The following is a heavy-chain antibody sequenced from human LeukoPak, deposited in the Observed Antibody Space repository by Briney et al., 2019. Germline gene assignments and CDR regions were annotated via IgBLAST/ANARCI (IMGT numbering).Heavy chain of an antibody. J-gene: IGHJ4*02. Sequence: PSETLSLTCTVSGGSISSSSYYWGWIRQPPGKGLEWIGSIYYSGSTYYNPSLKSPVTISVDTSKNQFSLKRSSVTAADTAVYYCARQATVGRTGGLFDYWGQGTLVTVSS. V-gene: IGHV4-39*01. D-gene: IGHD3-10*01. CDR1: GGSISSSSYY. CDR3: ARQATVGRTGGLFDY. CDR2: IYYSGST.